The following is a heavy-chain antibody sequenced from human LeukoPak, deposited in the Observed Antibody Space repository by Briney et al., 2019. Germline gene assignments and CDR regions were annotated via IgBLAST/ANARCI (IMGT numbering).Heavy chain of an antibody. Sequence: PSETLSLTCTVSGGSISSGDYYWSWIRQPAGKGLEWIGRIYTSGSTNYNPSLKSRVTMSVDTSKNQFSLKLSSVTAADTAVYYCARARGYSYLNWFDPWGQGTLVTVSS. J-gene: IGHJ5*02. CDR3: ARARGYSYLNWFDP. V-gene: IGHV4-61*02. CDR2: IYTSGST. CDR1: GGSISSGDYY. D-gene: IGHD5-18*01.